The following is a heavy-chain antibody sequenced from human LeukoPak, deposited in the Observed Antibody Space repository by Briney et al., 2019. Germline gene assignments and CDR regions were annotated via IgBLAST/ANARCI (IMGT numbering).Heavy chain of an antibody. CDR2: IYPGDSDT. Sequence: GESLKISCKGSGYRFTSYWIGWVRHMPGKGLEWMGIIYPGDSDTRYSPTFQGQVTISADKSISTAYLQWSSLTPSDTAIYYCAIAGDSSTNCYRCFNYWGQGTLVTVTS. CDR3: AIAGDSSTNCYRCFNY. J-gene: IGHJ4*02. D-gene: IGHD2-2*02. V-gene: IGHV5-51*01. CDR1: GYRFTSYW.